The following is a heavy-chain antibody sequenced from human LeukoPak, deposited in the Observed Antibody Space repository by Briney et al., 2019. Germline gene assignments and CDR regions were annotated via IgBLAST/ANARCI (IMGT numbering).Heavy chain of an antibody. D-gene: IGHD3-22*01. CDR2: INPNSGGT. V-gene: IGHV1-2*06. CDR1: GYTFTGYY. Sequence: ASVKVSCKASGYTFTGYYMHWVRQAPGQGHEWMGRINPNSGGTNYAQKFQGRVTMTRDTSISTAYMELSRLRSDDTAVYYCARAIRGSGYSLLFDYWGQGTLVTVSS. J-gene: IGHJ4*02. CDR3: ARAIRGSGYSLLFDY.